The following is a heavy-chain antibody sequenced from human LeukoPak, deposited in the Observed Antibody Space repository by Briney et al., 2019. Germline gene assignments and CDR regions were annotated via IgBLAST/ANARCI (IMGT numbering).Heavy chain of an antibody. CDR1: LDTLITSE. D-gene: IGHD4-17*01. CDR2: ISSSGSTI. Sequence: PGGSLRLSCAPSLDTLITSETSSVCPAPGKGLEWVSYISSSGSTIYYADSVKGRFTISRDNAKNSLYLHMNSVRAEDTAAYYCERVYTTVTNDCWGQGTLVTVSS. CDR3: ERVYTTVTNDC. J-gene: IGHJ4*02. V-gene: IGHV3-48*03.